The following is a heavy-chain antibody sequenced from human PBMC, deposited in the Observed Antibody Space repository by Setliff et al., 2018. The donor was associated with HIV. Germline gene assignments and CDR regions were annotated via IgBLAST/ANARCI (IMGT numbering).Heavy chain of an antibody. D-gene: IGHD3-10*01. CDR2: IDHSGST. J-gene: IGHJ4*02. CDR1: NGSFSGHY. Sequence: SETLSLTCVVYNGSFSGHYWSWIRQPPGKGLEWIGEIDHSGSTYYTPSLNSRVTISVDTSKNQFSLKLSSVTAADTAVYYCARSWGSGSYPYWGQGTLVTVSS. CDR3: ARSWGSGSYPY. V-gene: IGHV4-34*01.